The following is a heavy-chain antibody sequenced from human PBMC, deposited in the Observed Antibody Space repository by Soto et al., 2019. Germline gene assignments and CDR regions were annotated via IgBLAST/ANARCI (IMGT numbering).Heavy chain of an antibody. D-gene: IGHD6-13*01. Sequence: GGSLRLSCAASGFTFISYAMCWVRQAPGKGLEWVSTISGGGSSTQCADSVKGRFTISRDNSRNTLYLQLNSLRAEDTAVYYCAKDRHSSTPYYFDYWGQGILVTVSS. V-gene: IGHV3-23*01. J-gene: IGHJ4*02. CDR3: AKDRHSSTPYYFDY. CDR2: ISGGGSST. CDR1: GFTFISYA.